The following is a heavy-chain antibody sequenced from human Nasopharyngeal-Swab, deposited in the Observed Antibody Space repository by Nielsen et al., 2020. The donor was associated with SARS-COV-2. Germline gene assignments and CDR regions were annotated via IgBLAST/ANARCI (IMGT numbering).Heavy chain of an antibody. CDR2: INHSGST. J-gene: IGHJ5*02. D-gene: IGHD3-10*01. Sequence: WIRQPPGKGPEWIGEINHSGSTNYNPSLKSRVTISVDTSKNQFSLKLSSVTAADTAVYYCARERDYYYGSGSYPPDPWGQGTLVTVSS. CDR3: ARERDYYYGSGSYPPDP. V-gene: IGHV4-34*01.